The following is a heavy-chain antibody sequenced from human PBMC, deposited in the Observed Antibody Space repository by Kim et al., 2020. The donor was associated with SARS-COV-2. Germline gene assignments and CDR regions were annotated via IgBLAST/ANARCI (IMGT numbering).Heavy chain of an antibody. CDR2: INTNTGSP. J-gene: IGHJ4*02. CDR1: GYNFTNYV. Sequence: ASVKVSCKASGYNFTNYVMNWVRQAPGQGPEWMGWINTNTGSPSYALGFTGRFVLSSDTSVSTAYLQISSLKAEDTAVYYYARTSTTLRHFDWFSFDYWGQGSLVTVSS. V-gene: IGHV7-4-1*02. D-gene: IGHD3-9*01. CDR3: ARTSTTLRHFDWFSFDY.